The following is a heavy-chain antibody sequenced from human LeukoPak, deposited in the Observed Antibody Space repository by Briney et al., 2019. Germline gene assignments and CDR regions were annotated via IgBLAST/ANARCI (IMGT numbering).Heavy chain of an antibody. Sequence: TGGSLRLSCAASGFTFSSYGMHWVRQAPGKGLEWVAVISYDGSNKYYADSVKGRFTISRDNSKDTLYLQMNSLRAEDTAVYYCAKYKDSYGRVLGTFDYWGQGTLVTVSS. V-gene: IGHV3-30*18. J-gene: IGHJ4*02. CDR2: ISYDGSNK. CDR1: GFTFSSYG. CDR3: AKYKDSYGRVLGTFDY. D-gene: IGHD5-18*01.